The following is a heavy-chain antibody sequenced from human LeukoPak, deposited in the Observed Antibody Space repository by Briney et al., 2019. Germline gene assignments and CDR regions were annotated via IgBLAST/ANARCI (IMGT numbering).Heavy chain of an antibody. CDR1: GYSFTNYW. J-gene: IGHJ4*02. CDR2: IYPGDSDT. D-gene: IGHD1-26*01. CDR3: AVKPGYTGSWGTFDN. Sequence: GESLKISCKASGYSFTNYWIGWVRQMPGKGLEWMGSIYPGDSDTRYSPSFQGQVTISADKSISTAYLQWSSPKASDTAMYYCAVKPGYTGSWGTFDNWGQGTLVSVSS. V-gene: IGHV5-51*01.